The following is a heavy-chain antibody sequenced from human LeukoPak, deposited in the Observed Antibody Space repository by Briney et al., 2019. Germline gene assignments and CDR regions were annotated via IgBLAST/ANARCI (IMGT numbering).Heavy chain of an antibody. CDR2: ISPYTGNT. CDR3: TREAEDLPGVITFLY. Sequence: ASVKVSCKASVYSFTDHGVSWVRQAPGQGREWIGWISPYTGNTDYPRDLRGRVDMTADTSTSTVYMELKSLRSDDTAFYYCTREAEDLPGVITFLYWGQGTLVTVSS. CDR1: VYSFTDHG. D-gene: IGHD3-22*01. V-gene: IGHV1-18*01. J-gene: IGHJ4*02.